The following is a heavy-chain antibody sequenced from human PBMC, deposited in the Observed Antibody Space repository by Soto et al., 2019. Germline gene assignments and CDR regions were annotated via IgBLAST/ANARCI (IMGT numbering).Heavy chain of an antibody. CDR1: GYTFTSYG. D-gene: IGHD6-19*01. V-gene: IGHV1-18*01. J-gene: IGHJ4*02. CDR3: AREGESSGCTHLDY. CDR2: ISAYNSYT. Sequence: QVQLVQSGAEVKKPGASVKVSCKASGYTFTSYGITWVRQAPGQGLEWMGWISAYNSYTNYAQKVQGRVTMTTDTSTTTAYMELRSLRSDDTAVYYCAREGESSGCTHLDYWGQGTLVTVSS.